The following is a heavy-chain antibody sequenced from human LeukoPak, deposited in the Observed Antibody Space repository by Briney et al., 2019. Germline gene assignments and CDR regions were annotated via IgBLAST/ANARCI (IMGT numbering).Heavy chain of an antibody. Sequence: ASVKVSCKSSGHSFTGYFMHWVRQVPGQGLEWMGRINPNNGDTNFAQEFQDRVTMTRDTSISTAYMELTRLRSDDTAVYYCVRPGDSSSSDFDYWGQGTLVTVSS. CDR3: VRPGDSSSSDFDY. CDR2: INPNNGDT. D-gene: IGHD6-6*01. J-gene: IGHJ4*02. CDR1: GHSFTGYF. V-gene: IGHV1-2*06.